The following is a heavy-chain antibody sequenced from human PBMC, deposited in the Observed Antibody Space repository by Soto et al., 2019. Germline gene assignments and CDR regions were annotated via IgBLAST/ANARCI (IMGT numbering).Heavy chain of an antibody. CDR3: ANYGLGSVVVPAAIDY. CDR1: GFTFSSYA. V-gene: IGHV3-23*01. Sequence: GGSLRLSCAASGFTFSSYAMSWVRQAPGKGLEWVSAISGSGGSTYYADSVKGRFTISRDNSKNTLYLQMNSLRAEDTAVYYCANYGLGSVVVPAAIDYWGQGTLVTVSS. J-gene: IGHJ4*02. D-gene: IGHD2-2*01. CDR2: ISGSGGST.